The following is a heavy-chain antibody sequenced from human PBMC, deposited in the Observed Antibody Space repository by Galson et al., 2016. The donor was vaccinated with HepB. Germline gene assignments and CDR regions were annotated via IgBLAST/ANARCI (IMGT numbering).Heavy chain of an antibody. CDR3: ARDPLRGYDFWSGYYGGAPNYGMDI. CDR1: GFTFSNYG. CDR2: IWSDGTYK. V-gene: IGHV3-33*01. Sequence: SLRLSCAASGFTFSNYGMHWVRQAPGKGLEWVTVIWSDGTYKFYADSVKGRFTISRDNSKNTLYLQMNSLTVEDTAVYYCARDPLRGYDFWSGYYGGAPNYGMDIWGQGTTVTVSS. D-gene: IGHD3-3*01. J-gene: IGHJ6*02.